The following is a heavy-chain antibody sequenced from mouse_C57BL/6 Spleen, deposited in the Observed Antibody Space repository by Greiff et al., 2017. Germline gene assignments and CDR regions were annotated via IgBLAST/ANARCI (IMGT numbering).Heavy chain of an antibody. V-gene: IGHV1-72*01. CDR1: GYTFTSYW. Sequence: QVQLQQPGAELVKPGASVKLSCKASGYTFTSYWMHWVKQRPGRGLEWIGRIDPYSGGTKYNEKFKSKATLTVDKPSSTAYMQLSSLTSEDAAVYYCERENYYGSSYGYFDVWGTGTTVTVSS. CDR2: IDPYSGGT. D-gene: IGHD1-1*01. J-gene: IGHJ1*03. CDR3: ERENYYGSSYGYFDV.